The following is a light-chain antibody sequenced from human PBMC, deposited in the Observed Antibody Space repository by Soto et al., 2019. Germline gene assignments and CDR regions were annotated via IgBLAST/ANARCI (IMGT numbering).Light chain of an antibody. CDR2: DTS. Sequence: EIAMTQSPATLSVSPGERATLSCRASQSVNSNLAWFQQKPGQAPRLLIYDTSTRATGTPARFSGSGSGSEFTLTISSLQSEDFAVYYCQQYEIWPPYTFGQGTKLEI. CDR3: QQYEIWPPYT. CDR1: QSVNSN. V-gene: IGKV3-15*01. J-gene: IGKJ2*01.